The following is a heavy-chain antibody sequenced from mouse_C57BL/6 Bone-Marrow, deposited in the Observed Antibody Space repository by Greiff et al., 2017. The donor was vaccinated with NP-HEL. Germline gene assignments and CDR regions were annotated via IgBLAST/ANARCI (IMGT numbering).Heavy chain of an antibody. CDR2: IDPETGGT. D-gene: IGHD1-1*01. V-gene: IGHV1-15*01. CDR3: TRPYYYGSSYDYAMDY. CDR1: GYTFTDYE. J-gene: IGHJ4*01. Sequence: VQLQESGAELVRPGASVTLSCKASGYTFTDYEMHWVKQTPVHGLEWIGAIDPETGGTAYNQKFKGKAILTADKSSSTAYMELRSLTSEDSAVYYCTRPYYYGSSYDYAMDYWGQGTSVTVSS.